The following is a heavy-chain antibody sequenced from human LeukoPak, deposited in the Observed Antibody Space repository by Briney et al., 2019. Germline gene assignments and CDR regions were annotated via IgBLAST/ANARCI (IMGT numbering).Heavy chain of an antibody. D-gene: IGHD3-3*01. J-gene: IGHJ6*02. Sequence: GGSLRLSRAASGFTFSDYYMSWIRQAPGKGLEWVSYISSSGSTIYYADSVKGRFTISRDNAKNSLYLQMNSLRAEDTAVYYCARDTPEYYDFWSGYGMDVWGQGTTVTVSS. CDR2: ISSSGSTI. CDR1: GFTFSDYY. CDR3: ARDTPEYYDFWSGYGMDV. V-gene: IGHV3-11*01.